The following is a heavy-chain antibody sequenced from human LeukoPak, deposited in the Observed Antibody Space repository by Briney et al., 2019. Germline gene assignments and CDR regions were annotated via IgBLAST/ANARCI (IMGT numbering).Heavy chain of an antibody. CDR3: ARGSGYSYGPLYDYVWGSYRYGLDY. V-gene: IGHV1-2*02. CDR2: INPNSGGT. Sequence: ASVKVSCKASGYTFTDYYMQWVRQAPGQGLEWMGWINPNSGGTNYAQKFQGRVTMTRDTSISTAYMELSRLRSDDTAVYYCARGSGYSYGPLYDYVWGSYRYGLDYWGQGTLVTVSS. CDR1: GYTFTDYY. D-gene: IGHD3-16*02. J-gene: IGHJ4*02.